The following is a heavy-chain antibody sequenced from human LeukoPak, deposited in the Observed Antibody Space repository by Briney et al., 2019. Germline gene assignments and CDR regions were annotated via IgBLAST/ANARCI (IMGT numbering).Heavy chain of an antibody. Sequence: GGSLRLSCAASGFTFSNAWMSWVRQAPGKGLEWVGRIKSKTDGGTTDYAAPVKGRFTISRDDSKNTLYLQMNSLKTEDTAVYYCTTLNYDFWSGYYLGGDYYYYMDVWGKGTTVTVSS. CDR3: TTLNYDFWSGYYLGGDYYYYMDV. D-gene: IGHD3-3*01. J-gene: IGHJ6*03. CDR1: GFTFSNAW. CDR2: IKSKTDGGTT. V-gene: IGHV3-15*01.